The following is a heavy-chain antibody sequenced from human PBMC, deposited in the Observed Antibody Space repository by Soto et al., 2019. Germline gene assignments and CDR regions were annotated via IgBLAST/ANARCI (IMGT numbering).Heavy chain of an antibody. J-gene: IGHJ4*02. CDR1: GYTFTIYG. CDR3: ASTYCSSTSCNFSYYFDY. Sequence: GASVKVSCKASGYTFTIYGISWVRQAPGQGLEWMGWISAYNGNTNYAQKLQGRVTMTTDTSTSTAYMELRSLRSDDTAVYYCASTYCSSTSCNFSYYFDYWGQRTLVTVSS. D-gene: IGHD2-2*01. V-gene: IGHV1-18*01. CDR2: ISAYNGNT.